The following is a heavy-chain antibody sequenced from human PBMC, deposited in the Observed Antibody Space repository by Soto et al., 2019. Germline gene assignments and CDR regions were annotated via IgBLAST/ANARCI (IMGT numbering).Heavy chain of an antibody. Sequence: ASVKVSCKASGGTFSSYAISWVRQAPGQGLEWMGGIIPIFGTANYAQKFQGRVTITADESTSTAYMELSSLRSEDTAVYYCAAPIAYCGGDCYSAFDIWGQGTMVTVSS. V-gene: IGHV1-69*13. CDR2: IIPIFGTA. CDR1: GGTFSSYA. J-gene: IGHJ3*02. D-gene: IGHD2-21*02. CDR3: AAPIAYCGGDCYSAFDI.